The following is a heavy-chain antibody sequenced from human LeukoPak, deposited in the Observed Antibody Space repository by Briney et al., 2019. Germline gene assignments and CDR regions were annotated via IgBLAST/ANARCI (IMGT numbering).Heavy chain of an antibody. V-gene: IGHV3-48*01. J-gene: IGHJ6*03. CDR3: ARVREAGTTLWVYYYYYMDV. CDR2: ISSSSSTI. D-gene: IGHD1-1*01. CDR1: GFTFSSYA. Sequence: VQPGRSLRLSCAASGFTFSSYAMHWVRQAPGKGLEWVSYISSSSSTIYYADSVKGRFTISRDNAKNSLYLQMNSLRAEDTAVYYCARVREAGTTLWVYYYYYMDVWGKGTTVTVSS.